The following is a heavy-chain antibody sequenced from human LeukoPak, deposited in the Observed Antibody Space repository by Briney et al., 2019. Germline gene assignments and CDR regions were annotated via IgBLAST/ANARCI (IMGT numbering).Heavy chain of an antibody. J-gene: IGHJ4*02. CDR3: TREYCGGDCYSYCFDY. CDR2: IYSGGST. V-gene: IGHV3-53*01. Sequence: GGSLRLSCAASGFTVSSNYMSWVRQAPGKGLEWVSVIYSGGSTYYADSVKGRFTISRDNSKNTLYLQMDSLRAEDTALYYCTREYCGGDCYSYCFDYWGQGTLVTVSS. CDR1: GFTVSSNY. D-gene: IGHD2-21*02.